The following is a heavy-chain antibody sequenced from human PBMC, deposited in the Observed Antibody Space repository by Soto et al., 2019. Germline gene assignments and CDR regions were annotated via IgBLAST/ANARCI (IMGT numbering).Heavy chain of an antibody. CDR2: ISYDGNNK. CDR1: GFTFSSYA. V-gene: IGHV3-30-3*01. Sequence: QVRLVESGGGVVQPGRSQRLSCAASGFTFSSYAMYWVRQAPGKGLEWVAVISYDGNNKYYADSVKGRFTISRDNSKNTLYLQMNSLRAEDTAVYYCARAGCDGGSCYTLVGLRYGMDVWGQGTTVTVSS. CDR3: ARAGCDGGSCYTLVGLRYGMDV. D-gene: IGHD2-15*01. J-gene: IGHJ6*02.